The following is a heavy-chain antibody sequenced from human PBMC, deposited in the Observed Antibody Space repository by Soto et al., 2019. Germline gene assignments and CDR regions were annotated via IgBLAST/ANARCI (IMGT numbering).Heavy chain of an antibody. CDR2: ISGSGGST. D-gene: IGHD3-10*01. Sequence: EVQLLESGGGLVQPGGSLRVSCAASGFTFSSYAMSWVRQAPGKGLEWVSAISGSGGSTYYADSVKGRFTISRDNSKNTLYLQMNSLRAEDTAVYYCAKEDTYYYGSGSYYGFDYWGQGTLVTVSS. CDR1: GFTFSSYA. J-gene: IGHJ4*02. V-gene: IGHV3-23*01. CDR3: AKEDTYYYGSGSYYGFDY.